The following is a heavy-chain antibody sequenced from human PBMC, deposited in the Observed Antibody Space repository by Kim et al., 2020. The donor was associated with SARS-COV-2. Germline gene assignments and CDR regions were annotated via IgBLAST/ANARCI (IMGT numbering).Heavy chain of an antibody. D-gene: IGHD5-12*01. J-gene: IGHJ5*02. CDR3: ARAPPLYEYNWFDP. CDR2: IYYSGST. CDR1: GGSISSSGYY. V-gene: IGHV4-39*07. Sequence: SETLSLTCSVSGGSISSSGYYWGWIRQPPGKGLEWIGSIYYSGSTYYNPSLKSRVTMSVDTSRNQFSLKLTSVTAADTAVYYCARAPPLYEYNWFDPWGQGTLVTVSS.